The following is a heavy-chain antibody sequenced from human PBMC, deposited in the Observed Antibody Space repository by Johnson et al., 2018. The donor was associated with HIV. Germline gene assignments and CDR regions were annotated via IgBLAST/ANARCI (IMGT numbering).Heavy chain of an antibody. J-gene: IGHJ3*02. CDR3: ARGGSGWSHDAFDI. D-gene: IGHD6-19*01. Sequence: QEQLVESGGGVVQPGRSLRLSCAASGFTFSSYAMHWVRQAPGKGLEWVAVIWYDGSNKYYADSVKGRFTISRDNSKNTLYLQMNSLRAEDTAVYYCARGGSGWSHDAFDIWGQGTMVTVSS. CDR1: GFTFSSYA. V-gene: IGHV3-30*04. CDR2: IWYDGSNK.